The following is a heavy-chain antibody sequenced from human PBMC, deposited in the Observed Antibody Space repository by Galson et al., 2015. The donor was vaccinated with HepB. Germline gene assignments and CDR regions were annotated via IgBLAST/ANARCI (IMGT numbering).Heavy chain of an antibody. CDR2: LSYDGSNQ. CDR1: GFTFSNYG. D-gene: IGHD6-19*01. J-gene: IGHJ4*02. CDR3: AKDPYLYSALAGTMAGFDY. V-gene: IGHV3-30*18. Sequence: SLSLSCAASGFTFSNYGVHWVRQAPGTGLEWVAVLSYDGSNQYYADYVKGRFTISRDNPKNPLYLHMNGLRAEDPALYYCAKDPYLYSALAGTMAGFDYWGQGTLVTVSS.